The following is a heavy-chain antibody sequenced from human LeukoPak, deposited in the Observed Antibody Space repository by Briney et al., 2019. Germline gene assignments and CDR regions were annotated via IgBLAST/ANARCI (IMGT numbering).Heavy chain of an antibody. CDR1: AFTVSTIY. J-gene: IGHJ4*02. CDR3: ARGVHSWYKYPFDY. CDR2: IYSGGST. V-gene: IGHV3-66*01. D-gene: IGHD6-13*01. Sequence: GGSLRLSSAAAAFTVSTIYMSSLRQPPGKVLQWVSVIYSGGSTYYADSVKGRFTISRDNSKNTLYLQMNSLRAEDTAVYYWARGVHSWYKYPFDYWGQGTLVTVSS.